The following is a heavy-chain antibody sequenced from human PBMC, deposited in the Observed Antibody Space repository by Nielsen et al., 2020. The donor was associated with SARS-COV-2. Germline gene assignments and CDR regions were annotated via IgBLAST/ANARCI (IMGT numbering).Heavy chain of an antibody. D-gene: IGHD3-3*01. CDR2: ISPYYGNT. Sequence: ASVKVSCKASGYTFTSYDISWVRQAPGQGLEWMGWISPYYGNTNYAQKLQGRVTMTTDTSTSTAYMELRSLRSDDTAVYYCARDYDFWSGYRTGNFDYWGQGTLVTVSS. V-gene: IGHV1-18*01. CDR1: GYTFTSYD. CDR3: ARDYDFWSGYRTGNFDY. J-gene: IGHJ4*02.